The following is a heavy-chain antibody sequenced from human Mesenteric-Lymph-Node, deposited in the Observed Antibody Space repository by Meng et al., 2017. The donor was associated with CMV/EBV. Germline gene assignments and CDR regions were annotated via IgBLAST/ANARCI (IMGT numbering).Heavy chain of an antibody. D-gene: IGHD2-21*01. CDR3: ARASPPSYCRPDCSSLGLGFDS. Sequence: SETLSLTCTVSGGSISSSSYYWGWIRQPPGKGLEWIGSMYYSGSTYSNPSLKSRLTMSVDTSRNLFSMRLTSVTAADTAVYYCARASPPSYCRPDCSSLGLGFDSWGQGTLVTVSS. CDR2: MYYSGST. V-gene: IGHV4-39*07. CDR1: GGSISSSSYY. J-gene: IGHJ4*02.